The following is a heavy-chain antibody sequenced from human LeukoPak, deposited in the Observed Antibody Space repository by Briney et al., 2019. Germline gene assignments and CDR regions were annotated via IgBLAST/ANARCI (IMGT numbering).Heavy chain of an antibody. CDR2: IYYSGSA. CDR1: GVSVSSGGYY. V-gene: IGHV4-31*03. CDR3: ATVPAAIRAVDY. J-gene: IGHJ4*02. D-gene: IGHD2-2*01. Sequence: SETLSLTCTVSGVSVSSGGYYWTWIRQHPGKGLEWIGYIYYSGSAYYNPSLKSRVIISVATSKNQFSLNLTSVTAADTAVYYCATVPAAIRAVDYWGQGTLVTVSS.